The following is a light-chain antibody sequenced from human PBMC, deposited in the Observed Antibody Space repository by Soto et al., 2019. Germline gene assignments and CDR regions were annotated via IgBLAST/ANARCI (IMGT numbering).Light chain of an antibody. CDR1: QSVSSSY. CDR2: GES. J-gene: IGKJ1*01. Sequence: EIVLTQSPGTLSLSPGERATLSCRASQSVSSSYLAWYQQKPGQAPRLLIYGESSRATGIPDRFSGSGSGTDFTLTISRLEPEDFAVYYCQQYGSSPRTFGKGTKV. CDR3: QQYGSSPRT. V-gene: IGKV3-20*01.